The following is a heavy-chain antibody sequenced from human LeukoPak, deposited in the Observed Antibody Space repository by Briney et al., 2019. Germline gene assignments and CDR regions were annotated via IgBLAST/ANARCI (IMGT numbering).Heavy chain of an antibody. CDR3: AKEERIQLWLGGFDY. Sequence: GGSLRLSCAASGFTFSSYAMSWVRQAPGKGLERVSAISGSGGSTYYADSVKGRFTISRDNSKNTLYLQMNSLRAEDTAVYYCAKEERIQLWLGGFDYWGQGTLVTVSS. D-gene: IGHD5-18*01. V-gene: IGHV3-23*01. CDR2: ISGSGGST. CDR1: GFTFSSYA. J-gene: IGHJ4*02.